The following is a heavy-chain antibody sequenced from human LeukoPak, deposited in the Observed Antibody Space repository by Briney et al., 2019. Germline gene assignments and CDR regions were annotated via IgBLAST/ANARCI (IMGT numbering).Heavy chain of an antibody. Sequence: ASVKVSCKASGYTFTGYYMHWVRQAPGQGLGWMGWINPHNGGTNYAQNFQGRVTMTRDTSISTAYMELSRLRADDTAVYYCARVPLYSSGWAIYWGQGTLVTVSS. D-gene: IGHD6-19*01. J-gene: IGHJ4*02. CDR3: ARVPLYSSGWAIY. V-gene: IGHV1-2*02. CDR1: GYTFTGYY. CDR2: INPHNGGT.